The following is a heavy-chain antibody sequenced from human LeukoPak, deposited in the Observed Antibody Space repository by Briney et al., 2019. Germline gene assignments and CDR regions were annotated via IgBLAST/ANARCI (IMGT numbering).Heavy chain of an antibody. CDR2: LSGSGGRT. D-gene: IGHD3-16*01. V-gene: IGHV3-23*01. Sequence: GGTLRLSCAASGFTFSSYGMSWVRQAPGKGLEWVSALSGSGGRTYYADSVKGRFTISRDNSKNTLYLQMNSLRAEDTAVYYCARTGGGDWFDPWGQGTLVTVSS. CDR1: GFTFSSYG. CDR3: ARTGGGDWFDP. J-gene: IGHJ5*02.